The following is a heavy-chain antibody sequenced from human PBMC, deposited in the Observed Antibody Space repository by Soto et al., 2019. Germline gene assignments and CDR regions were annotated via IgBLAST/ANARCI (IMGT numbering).Heavy chain of an antibody. Sequence: PSETLSLTCTVSGGSMSSSNWWNWVRQSPGKGLEWIGEAHHSGRTNYNPSLKSRVTISVDTPKNQFSLKLSSVTAADTAVYYCARFNVMYYYDSSGYSQSYNWFDPWGQGTLVTVSS. CDR3: ARFNVMYYYDSSGYSQSYNWFDP. V-gene: IGHV4-4*02. CDR1: GGSMSSSNW. J-gene: IGHJ5*02. D-gene: IGHD3-22*01. CDR2: AHHSGRT.